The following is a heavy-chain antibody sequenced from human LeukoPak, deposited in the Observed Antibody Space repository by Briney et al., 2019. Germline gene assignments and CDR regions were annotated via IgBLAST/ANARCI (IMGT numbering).Heavy chain of an antibody. J-gene: IGHJ4*02. Sequence: GGSLRLSCAASGFTFSGSAMHWVRQASGKGLEWVGRIRSKTNNYATVYAASVKGRFTISRDDSKNTTYLQMNSLKNEDTAVYYCTRGYGVGVTCDLWGQGTLVTVSS. D-gene: IGHD1-26*01. CDR3: TRGYGVGVTCDL. CDR1: GFTFSGSA. V-gene: IGHV3-73*01. CDR2: IRSKTNNYAT.